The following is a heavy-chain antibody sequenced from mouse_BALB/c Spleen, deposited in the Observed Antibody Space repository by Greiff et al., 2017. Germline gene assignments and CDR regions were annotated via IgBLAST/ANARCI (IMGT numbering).Heavy chain of an antibody. CDR2: ISSGSSTI. Sequence: EVKLMESGGGLVQPGGSRKLSCAASGFTFSSFGMHWVRQAPEKGLEWVAYISSGSSTIYYADTVKGRFTISRDNPKNTLFLQMTSLRSEDTAMYYCARGGGSSWDYWGQGTTLTVSS. CDR1: GFTFSSFG. CDR3: ARGGGSSWDY. V-gene: IGHV5-17*02. J-gene: IGHJ2*01. D-gene: IGHD1-1*01.